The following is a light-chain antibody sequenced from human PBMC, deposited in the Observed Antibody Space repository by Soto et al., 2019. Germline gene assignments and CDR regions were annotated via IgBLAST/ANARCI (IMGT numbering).Light chain of an antibody. V-gene: IGKV1-5*01. CDR1: QSISSW. CDR2: DAS. CDR3: EPYENYWT. J-gene: IGKJ1*01. Sequence: EIQMTRSPXIPLHPVADRVTNNRRASQSISSWLAWYQQKTGKXPXXLIYDASNLESGVTSRFSGSGSGTEFTLTSIKLQTDDFPTYYCEPYENYWTFGQGTKVQI.